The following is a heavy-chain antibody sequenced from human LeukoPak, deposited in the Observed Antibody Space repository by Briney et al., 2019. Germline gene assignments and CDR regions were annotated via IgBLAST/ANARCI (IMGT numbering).Heavy chain of an antibody. D-gene: IGHD2-15*01. CDR1: GLTFSDYA. V-gene: IGHV3-23*01. Sequence: GGSLRLSCAASGLTFSDYAMSWFRQAPGKGLEWVSGITSGFTPHYADSVKGRFTISRDNSKNTFHLQLDSLRAEDTAVYYCAKDYSESRVADVFFEYWGQGTLVTVSS. CDR3: AKDYSESRVADVFFEY. CDR2: ITSGFTP. J-gene: IGHJ4*02.